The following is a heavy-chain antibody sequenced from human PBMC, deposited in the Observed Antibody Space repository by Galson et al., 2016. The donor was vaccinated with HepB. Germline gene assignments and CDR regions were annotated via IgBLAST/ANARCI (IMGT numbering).Heavy chain of an antibody. Sequence: PALVKPTQTLTLTCTISGFSLSTTGVAVGWIRQPPGKALEWLALIYWDDDKRYSPSLKSRLTITKDTSKNQVVLTMTNMDPMDTAAYYCARSDFGDYMYYLDYWGQGTLVTVSS. CDR2: IYWDDDK. CDR3: ARSDFGDYMYYLDY. V-gene: IGHV2-5*02. D-gene: IGHD4-17*01. CDR1: GFSLSTTGVA. J-gene: IGHJ4*02.